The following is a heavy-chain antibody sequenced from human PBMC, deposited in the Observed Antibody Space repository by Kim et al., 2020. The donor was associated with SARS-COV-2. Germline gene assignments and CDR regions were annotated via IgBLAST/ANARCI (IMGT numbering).Heavy chain of an antibody. D-gene: IGHD2-15*01. V-gene: IGHV1-46*01. CDR1: GYTFTSYY. CDR2: INPSGGST. CDR3: AREGYCSGGSCYLINWFDP. Sequence: ASVKVSCKASGYTFTSYYMHWVRQAPGQGLEWMGIINPSGGSTSYAQKFQGRVTMTRDTSTSTVYMELSSLRSEDTAVYYCAREGYCSGGSCYLINWFDPWGQGTLVTVSS. J-gene: IGHJ5*02.